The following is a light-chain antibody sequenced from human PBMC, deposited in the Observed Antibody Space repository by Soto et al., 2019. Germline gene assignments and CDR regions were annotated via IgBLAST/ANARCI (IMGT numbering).Light chain of an antibody. V-gene: IGKV1-5*03. CDR1: QTISSW. J-gene: IGKJ1*01. Sequence: IQMTESPSTLSGSVGDRVTITFRASQTISSWLAWYQQKPGKAPKLLIYKASTLKSGVPPRFSGSGSGTEFTLTISSLQPDDFATYYCQHYNSYSEAFGQGTKVDIK. CDR3: QHYNSYSEA. CDR2: KAS.